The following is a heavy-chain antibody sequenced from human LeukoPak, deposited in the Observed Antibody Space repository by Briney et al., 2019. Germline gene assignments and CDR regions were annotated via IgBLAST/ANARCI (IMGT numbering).Heavy chain of an antibody. J-gene: IGHJ5*02. CDR1: GGSISSGGYY. V-gene: IGHV4-31*03. Sequence: SETLSLTCTVSGGSISSGGYYWSWIRQHPGKGLEWIGYIYYSGSTYYNPSLKSRVTISVDTSKNQFSLKLSSVTAADTAVYYCARDVLLVSTASTQLFDPWGQGTLVTVSS. CDR2: IYYSGST. CDR3: ARDVLLVSTASTQLFDP. D-gene: IGHD5-24*01.